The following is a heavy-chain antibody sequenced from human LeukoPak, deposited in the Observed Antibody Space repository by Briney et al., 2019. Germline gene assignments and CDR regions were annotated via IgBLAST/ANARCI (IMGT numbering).Heavy chain of an antibody. D-gene: IGHD1-1*01. CDR2: IYYSGST. V-gene: IGHV4-61*01. CDR3: AGPLA. CDR1: GGSFSSGTNY. J-gene: IGHJ5*02. Sequence: SETLSLTCTVSGGSFSSGTNYWSWIRQPPGKGLEWIGYIYYSGSTNYNPSLKSRVTISVDTSKNQFSLKLSSVTAADTAVYYCAGPLAWGQGTLVTVSS.